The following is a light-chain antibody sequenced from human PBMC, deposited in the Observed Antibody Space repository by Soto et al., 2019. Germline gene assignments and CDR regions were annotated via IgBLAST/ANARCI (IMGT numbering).Light chain of an antibody. J-gene: IGKJ3*01. V-gene: IGKV1-39*01. CDR2: TAS. Sequence: DIQMTQSPSSLSASVGDRVTVTCRASQSISSSLNWYQQSPGKAPKLLIYTASTLQGGVPSRFSGSGSGTDFTLTISSLQPEDFATYYCQQSYSIPPTFGPGTKVDIK. CDR3: QQSYSIPPT. CDR1: QSISSS.